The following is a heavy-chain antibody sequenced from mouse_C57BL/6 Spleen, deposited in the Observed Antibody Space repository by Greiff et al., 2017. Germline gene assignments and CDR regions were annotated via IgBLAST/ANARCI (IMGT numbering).Heavy chain of an antibody. CDR1: GYAFTNYL. V-gene: IGHV1-54*01. CDR2: INPGSGGT. Sequence: QVQLQQSGAELVRPGTSVKVSCKASGYAFTNYLIEWVKQRPGQGLEWIGVINPGSGGTNYNEKFKGKATLTADKSSSTAYMQLSSLTSEDSSVYFGARDYYGSLFAYWGQGTLVTVSA. J-gene: IGHJ3*01. D-gene: IGHD1-1*01. CDR3: ARDYYGSLFAY.